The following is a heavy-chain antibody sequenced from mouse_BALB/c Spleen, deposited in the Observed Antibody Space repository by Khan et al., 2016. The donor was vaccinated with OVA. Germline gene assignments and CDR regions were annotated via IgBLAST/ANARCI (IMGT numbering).Heavy chain of an antibody. Sequence: QIQLVQSGPELKKPGETVKISCKASGYTFTDYSMHWVKQAPGKGLKWMGWINTETGEPTYADDFKGRFAFSLETSASPAYLQINNLKNEDTATYFCARCYYGSVAYWGQGTLVTVSA. V-gene: IGHV9-2-1*01. CDR3: ARCYYGSVAY. CDR1: GYTFTDYS. J-gene: IGHJ3*01. CDR2: INTETGEP. D-gene: IGHD1-1*01.